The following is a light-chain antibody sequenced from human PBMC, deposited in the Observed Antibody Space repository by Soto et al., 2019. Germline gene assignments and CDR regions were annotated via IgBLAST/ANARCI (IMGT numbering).Light chain of an antibody. CDR1: QSVSSSY. V-gene: IGKV3-20*01. Sequence: EIGLTQSPGTLSLSPGVRATLSCRASQSVSSSYLAWYQQKPGQAPSPLIYGASSRATGIPDRFGGGGSGTDFTLTISRLEPEDFAVYYSQQYGSSPGFTFGPGTKVDIK. J-gene: IGKJ3*01. CDR3: QQYGSSPGFT. CDR2: GAS.